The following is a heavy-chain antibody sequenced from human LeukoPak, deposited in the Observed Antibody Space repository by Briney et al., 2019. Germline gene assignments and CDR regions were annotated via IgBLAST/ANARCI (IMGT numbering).Heavy chain of an antibody. CDR1: GYTFSSYS. CDR2: ISSSSSYI. V-gene: IGHV3-21*01. Sequence: GGSLRLSCAASGYTFSSYSMNWVRQAPGKGLEWVSSISSSSSYIYYADSVKGRFTISRDNAKNSLYLQMNSLRAEDTAVYYCARHSGSYFDPFGTYGMDVWGQGTTVTVSS. J-gene: IGHJ6*02. CDR3: ARHSGSYFDPFGTYGMDV. D-gene: IGHD1-26*01.